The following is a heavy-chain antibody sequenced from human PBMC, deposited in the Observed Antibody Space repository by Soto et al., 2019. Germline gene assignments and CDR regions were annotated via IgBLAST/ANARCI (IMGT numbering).Heavy chain of an antibody. Sequence: PSETLSLTCTVSGGSISSSSYYWGWIRQPPGKGLEWIGSIYYSGSTYYNPSLKSRVTISVDTPKNQFSLKLSSVTAADTAVYYCASRGPTYYYYGMDVWGQGTTVTVSS. CDR2: IYYSGST. CDR3: ASRGPTYYYYGMDV. D-gene: IGHD5-12*01. CDR1: GGSISSSSYY. J-gene: IGHJ6*02. V-gene: IGHV4-39*01.